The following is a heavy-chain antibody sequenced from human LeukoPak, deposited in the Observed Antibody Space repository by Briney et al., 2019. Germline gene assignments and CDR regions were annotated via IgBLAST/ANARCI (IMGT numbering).Heavy chain of an antibody. D-gene: IGHD3-22*01. CDR2: IRTTGDA. Sequence: GGSLRLSFAVCGFTFNYYDMHWVRQAPGKRLEWVSAIRTTGDAHYPDSVKGRFAMSREDAKNSVHLQMNTLRAGDTAVYYCARGVSYYYDNSGHPGWYFDLWGRGTLVTVSS. CDR3: ARGVSYYYDNSGHPGWYFDL. CDR1: GFTFNYYD. J-gene: IGHJ2*01. V-gene: IGHV3-13*01.